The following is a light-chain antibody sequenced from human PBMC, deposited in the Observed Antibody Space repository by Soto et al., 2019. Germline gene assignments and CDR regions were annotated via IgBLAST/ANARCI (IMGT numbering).Light chain of an antibody. V-gene: IGLV2-14*01. CDR3: NSYTTSSTYV. J-gene: IGLJ1*01. CDR2: GVN. Sequence: QSVLTQHASVSGSPGQWITISCTGSSSDVGGYNYVSWYQQRPGKAPQLIIYGVNNRPSGVSNRFSGSKSDNTASLTISGLQAEDEADYYCNSYTTSSTYVFGTGTKVTVL. CDR1: SSDVGGYNY.